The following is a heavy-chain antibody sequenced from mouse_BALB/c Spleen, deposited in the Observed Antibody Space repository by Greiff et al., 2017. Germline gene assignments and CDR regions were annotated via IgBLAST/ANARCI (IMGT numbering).Heavy chain of an antibody. J-gene: IGHJ4*01. V-gene: IGHV5-6*02. CDR3: ARRGLYGNYGYAMDY. CDR1: GFTFSSYG. Sequence: VMLVESGGDLVKPGGSLKLSCAASGFTFSSYGMSWVRQTPDKRLEWVATISSGGSYTYYPDSVKGRFTISRDNAKNTLYLQMSSLKSEDTAMYYCARRGLYGNYGYAMDYWGQGTSVTVSS. D-gene: IGHD2-1*01. CDR2: ISSGGSYT.